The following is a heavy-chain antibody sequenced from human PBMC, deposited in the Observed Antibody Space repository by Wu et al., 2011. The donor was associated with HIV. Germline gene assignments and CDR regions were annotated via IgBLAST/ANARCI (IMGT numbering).Heavy chain of an antibody. J-gene: IGHJ4*02. CDR1: GGSFSSYG. CDR3: AILWDSSGY. D-gene: IGHD6-19*01. V-gene: IGHV1-69*06. CDR2: IIPIFGTP. Sequence: QVQLVQSGAEVKRPGSSVKVSCKASGGSFSSYGISWVRQAPGQGLEWMGRIIPIFGTPNYAQNFQGRVTMTADKSTNTAYMELSSLRSEDTAVYYCAILWDSSGYWGQGTLVTVSS.